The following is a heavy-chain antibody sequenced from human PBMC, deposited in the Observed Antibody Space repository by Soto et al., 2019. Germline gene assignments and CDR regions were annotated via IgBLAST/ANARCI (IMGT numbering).Heavy chain of an antibody. CDR1: GGSISSSSYY. CDR3: ARHVTRRDWFDP. V-gene: IGHV4-39*01. CDR2: IYYSGST. Sequence: SETLSLTCTVSGGSISSSSYYWGWIRQPPGKGLEWIGSIYYSGSTYYNPSLKSRVTISVDTSKNQFSLKLSSVTAADTAVYYCARHVTRRDWFDPWGQGTLVTVS. D-gene: IGHD3-3*01. J-gene: IGHJ5*02.